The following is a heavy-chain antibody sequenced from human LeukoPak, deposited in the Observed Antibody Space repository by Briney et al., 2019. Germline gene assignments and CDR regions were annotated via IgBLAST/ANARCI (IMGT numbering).Heavy chain of an antibody. V-gene: IGHV3-30*02. Sequence: GGSLRLSCVASGFTFSSYGMNWVRQAPGKGLEWVAFIPYDGKNKYYADSVKGRFTISRDNSKNTLYLQMNSLKTEDTAVYFCTTERAYRNFFLGYWGQGTLVTVSS. CDR1: GFTFSSYG. CDR2: IPYDGKNK. CDR3: TTERAYRNFFLGY. D-gene: IGHD4-11*01. J-gene: IGHJ4*02.